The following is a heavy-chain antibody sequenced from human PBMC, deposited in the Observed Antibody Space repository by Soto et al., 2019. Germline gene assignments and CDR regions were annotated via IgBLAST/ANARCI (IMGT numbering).Heavy chain of an antibody. D-gene: IGHD3-3*01. V-gene: IGHV1-69*08. Sequence: QVQLVQSGAEVKKPGSSVRVSCKASGGTFSNYTLSWVRQAPGQGLEWMGRIIPIIGIVNYAQKFQGRVTITADKSTSTSYLELSSLRSEDTAIYYCARDAFGVVMYYYYYMDVWGKGTTVTVSS. CDR3: ARDAFGVVMYYYYYMDV. CDR2: IIPIIGIV. CDR1: GGTFSNYT. J-gene: IGHJ6*03.